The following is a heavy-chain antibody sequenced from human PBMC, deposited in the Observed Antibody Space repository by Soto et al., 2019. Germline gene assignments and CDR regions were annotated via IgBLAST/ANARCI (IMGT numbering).Heavy chain of an antibody. V-gene: IGHV3-48*03. CDR2: ISSSGNTI. CDR3: ARTNSSSPIDY. J-gene: IGHJ4*02. CDR1: GFTFSSYE. D-gene: IGHD6-6*01. Sequence: GGSLRLSCAASGFTFSSYEVNWVRQAPGKGLEWVSYISSSGNTIYYADSVKGRFTISRDNAKNSLYLQMTNMDPVDTATYSCARTNSSSPIDYWGQGTLVTVSS.